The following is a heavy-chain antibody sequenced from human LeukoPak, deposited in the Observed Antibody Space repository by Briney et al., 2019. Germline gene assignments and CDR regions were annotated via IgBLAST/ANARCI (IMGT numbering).Heavy chain of an antibody. CDR1: GGSISSYY. Sequence: SETLSLTCSVSGGSISSYYWSWIRQPPGKGLEWIGYIYYSGSTKYNPSLKSRVTISVDTSKNQFSLELSSVTAADTAVYYCARVVDHGYSDYWGLGTLVTVSS. V-gene: IGHV4-59*01. CDR3: ARVVDHGYSDY. J-gene: IGHJ4*02. D-gene: IGHD5-24*01. CDR2: IYYSGST.